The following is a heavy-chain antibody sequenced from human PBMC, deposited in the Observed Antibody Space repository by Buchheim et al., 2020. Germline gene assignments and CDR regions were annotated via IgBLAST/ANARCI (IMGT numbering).Heavy chain of an antibody. CDR1: GGTFSNYD. CDR2: IIPMFGTA. J-gene: IGHJ6*02. CDR3: ARDGGGVAVAGYYGMDV. Sequence: QVQLVQSGAEVKKPGSSAKVSCKASGGTFSNYDFSWVRQAPGQGPEWMGGIIPMFGTANYAQKFQGRVTITAARSTSTVYMELSSLRSDDTAVYYCARDGGGVAVAGYYGMDVWGQGTT. V-gene: IGHV1-69*06. D-gene: IGHD6-19*01.